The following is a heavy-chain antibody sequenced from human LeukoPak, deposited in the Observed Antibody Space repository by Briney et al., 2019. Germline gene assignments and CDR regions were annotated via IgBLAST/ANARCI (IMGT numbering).Heavy chain of an antibody. Sequence: SETLSLTCAVSGDSISNYYWSWIRQPPGKGLEWIGYIYYSGSTNYNPSLKSRVTISVDTSKNQFSLKLSSVTAADTAVYYCAREVVAAAGTVDYWGQGALVIVSS. J-gene: IGHJ4*02. CDR1: GDSISNYY. D-gene: IGHD6-13*01. CDR3: AREVVAAAGTVDY. CDR2: IYYSGST. V-gene: IGHV4-59*01.